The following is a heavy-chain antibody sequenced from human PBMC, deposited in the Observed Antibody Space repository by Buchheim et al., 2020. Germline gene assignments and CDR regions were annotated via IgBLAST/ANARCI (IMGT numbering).Heavy chain of an antibody. D-gene: IGHD4-17*01. J-gene: IGHJ4*02. CDR3: ASPAGYAYGDSSLDS. V-gene: IGHV3-30*03. Sequence: VQLVESGGGLVQPGGSLRLSCVASGFDFSTYDVHWVRQVPGKGLEWVAVISFDGDNMNYADSVKGRFTISRDNSKNTLFLELNSLRAEDTAVYYCASPAGYAYGDSSLDSWGQGTL. CDR2: ISFDGDNM. CDR1: GFDFSTYD.